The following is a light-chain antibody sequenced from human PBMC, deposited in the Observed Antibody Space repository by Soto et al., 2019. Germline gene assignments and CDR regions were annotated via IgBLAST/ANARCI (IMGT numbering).Light chain of an antibody. CDR2: KVS. CDR3: MQGTHWPWT. J-gene: IGKJ1*01. Sequence: DVVLTQSPLSLPVTLGQPASISCRSSQSLVYSDGNIYLTWFQQRPGQSPRRLIYKVSNRDSGVPDRFSGSGSGTDFTLKISRVEAEDVGLYYCMQGTHWPWTFGQGTKVEIK. V-gene: IGKV2-30*01. CDR1: QSLVYSDGNIY.